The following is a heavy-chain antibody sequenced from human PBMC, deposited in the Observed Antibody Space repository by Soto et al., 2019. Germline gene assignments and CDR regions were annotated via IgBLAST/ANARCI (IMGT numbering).Heavy chain of an antibody. CDR2: ISAYNGNT. CDR1: GYTFTSYG. J-gene: IGHJ3*02. D-gene: IGHD4-17*01. V-gene: IGHV1-18*04. Sequence: GPVKVSCKASGYTFTSYGISWVRQAPGQGLEWMGWISAYNGNTNYAQKLQGRVTMTTDTSTSTAYMELRSLRSDDTAVYYCARVADYGGNADAFDIWGQGTMVTVSS. CDR3: ARVADYGGNADAFDI.